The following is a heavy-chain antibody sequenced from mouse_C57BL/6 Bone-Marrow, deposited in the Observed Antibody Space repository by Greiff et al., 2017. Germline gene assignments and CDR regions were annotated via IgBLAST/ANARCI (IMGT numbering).Heavy chain of an antibody. J-gene: IGHJ4*01. CDR3: TRATTVVAPYYYAMDY. V-gene: IGHV6-6*01. D-gene: IGHD1-1*01. CDR1: GFTFSDAW. CDR2: IRNKANNHAT. Sequence: DVKLVESGGGLVQPGGSMKLSCAASGFTFSDAWMDWVRQSPEKGLEWVAEIRNKANNHATYYAESVKGRFTISREDSKSSVYLQMNSLRAEDTGIYYCTRATTVVAPYYYAMDYWGQGTSVTVSS.